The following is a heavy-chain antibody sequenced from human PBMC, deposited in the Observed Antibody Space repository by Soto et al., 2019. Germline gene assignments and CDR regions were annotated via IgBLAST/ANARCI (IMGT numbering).Heavy chain of an antibody. Sequence: SETLSLTCTVSGGSISSYYWSWIRQPPGKGLEWIGYIYYSGITNYNPSLRSRVTISVDTSKNQFSLKLSSVTAADTAVYYCARYKSNYYYGMDVWGQGTTVTVSS. CDR3: ARYKSNYYYGMDV. CDR1: GGSISSYY. CDR2: IYYSGIT. V-gene: IGHV4-59*01. J-gene: IGHJ6*02. D-gene: IGHD1-20*01.